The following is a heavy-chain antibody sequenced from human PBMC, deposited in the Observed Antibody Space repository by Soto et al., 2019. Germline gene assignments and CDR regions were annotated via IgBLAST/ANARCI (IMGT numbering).Heavy chain of an antibody. CDR2: IWYDGSNK. CDR3: ARDDIPGRAVAIYGMDV. CDR1: GFTFSNYG. J-gene: IGHJ6*02. D-gene: IGHD6-19*01. V-gene: IGHV3-33*01. Sequence: PGGSLRFSCAASGFTFSNYGMHWVRQAPGKGLEWVAVIWYDGSNKYYADSVKGRFTISRDNSKNTLYLQMNSLRAEDTAVYYCARDDIPGRAVAIYGMDVWGQGTTVTVSS.